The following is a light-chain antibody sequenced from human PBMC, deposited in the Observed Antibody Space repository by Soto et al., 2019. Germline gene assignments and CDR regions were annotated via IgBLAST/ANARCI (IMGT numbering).Light chain of an antibody. CDR2: TVS. V-gene: IGLV2-14*01. Sequence: QSVLTQPASVSGSPGQSITISCTGTSSDVGANIFVSWYQQHPGKVPKLMIYTVSSRPSGVSQRFSGSKSGNAASLTISGLKDEAEDDYYCSSFTTDSTYVFGTGTKVTV. CDR3: SSFTTDSTYV. J-gene: IGLJ1*01. CDR1: SSDVGANIF.